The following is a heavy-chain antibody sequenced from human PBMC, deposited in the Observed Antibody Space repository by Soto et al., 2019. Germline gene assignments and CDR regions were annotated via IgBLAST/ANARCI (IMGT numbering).Heavy chain of an antibody. CDR1: GGTFSSYA. D-gene: IGHD6-19*01. CDR3: ATEKARGIEVAGTRDYYYYGMDV. Sequence: SVKVSCKASGGTFSSYAISWVRQAPGQGLEWMGGIIPIFGTANYAQKFQGRVTMTEDTSTDTAYMELSSLRSEDTAVYYCATEKARGIEVAGTRDYYYYGMDVWGQGTTVTVSS. CDR2: IIPIFGTA. V-gene: IGHV1-69*06. J-gene: IGHJ6*02.